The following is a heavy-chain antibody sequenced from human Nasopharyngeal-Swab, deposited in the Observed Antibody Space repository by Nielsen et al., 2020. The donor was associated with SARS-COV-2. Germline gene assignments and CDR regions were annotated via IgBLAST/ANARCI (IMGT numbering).Heavy chain of an antibody. D-gene: IGHD4-23*01. CDR1: GFTLSSYS. J-gene: IGHJ3*02. CDR3: ARVDYGGNLDAFDI. V-gene: IGHV3-48*01. CDR2: ISSSSSTI. Sequence: GESLKISCAASGFTLSSYSMNWVRQAPGKGLEWVSYISSSSSTIYYADSVKGRFTISRGNAKNSLYLQMNSLRAEDTAVYYCARVDYGGNLDAFDIWGQGTMVTVSS.